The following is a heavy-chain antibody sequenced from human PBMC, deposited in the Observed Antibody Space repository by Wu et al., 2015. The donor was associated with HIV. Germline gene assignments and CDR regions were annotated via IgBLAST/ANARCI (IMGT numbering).Heavy chain of an antibody. CDR1: GYTFTNYG. Sequence: QVQLVQSGAEVKKPGASVKVSCKTSGYTFTNYGLSWVRQAPGQGLEWMGWISNYNGNTIYAQSLQGRVTLTTDSSTSTAYMELRTLTSDDTAVYYCARDGSLSALENWFDPWGQGTLVTVSS. CDR2: ISNYNGNT. V-gene: IGHV1-18*01. CDR3: ARDGSLSALENWFDP. D-gene: IGHD1-1*01. J-gene: IGHJ5*02.